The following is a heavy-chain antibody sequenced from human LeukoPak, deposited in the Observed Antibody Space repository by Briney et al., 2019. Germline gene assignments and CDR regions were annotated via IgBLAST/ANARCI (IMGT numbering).Heavy chain of an antibody. J-gene: IGHJ6*02. Sequence: ASVKVSCKASGYTFTSYDINWVRQATGQGLEWMGWMNPNSGNTGYAQKFQGRVTMTRNTSISTAYMELSSLRSEDTAVYYCARGVGDYDYVWGSYRYRDYYYGMDVWGQGTTVTVSS. CDR2: MNPNSGNT. CDR3: ARGVGDYDYVWGSYRYRDYYYGMDV. D-gene: IGHD3-16*02. V-gene: IGHV1-8*01. CDR1: GYTFTSYD.